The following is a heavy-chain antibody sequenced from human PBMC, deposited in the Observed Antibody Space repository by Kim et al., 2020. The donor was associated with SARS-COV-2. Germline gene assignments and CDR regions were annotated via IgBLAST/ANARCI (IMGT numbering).Heavy chain of an antibody. J-gene: IGHJ6*02. V-gene: IGHV6-1*01. CDR3: ARLIGTQDYGMDV. Sequence: YAGSVKSRININPDTSKNQFSLQLNSVTPEDTAVYYCARLIGTQDYGMDVWGQGTTVTVSS. D-gene: IGHD1-20*01.